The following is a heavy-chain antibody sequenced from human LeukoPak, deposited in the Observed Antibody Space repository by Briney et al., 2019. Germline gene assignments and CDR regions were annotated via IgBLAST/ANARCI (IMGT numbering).Heavy chain of an antibody. CDR2: IGTAGDT. D-gene: IGHD3-10*01. Sequence: GGSLRLSCAASGFTFSSYDMHWVRQATGKGLEWVSAIGTAGDTYYPGSVKGRFTISRENAKNYLYLQMNSLKAGDTAVYYCARGMRITMVRGVQYYFDYWGQGTLVTVSS. CDR1: GFTFSSYD. CDR3: ARGMRITMVRGVQYYFDY. J-gene: IGHJ4*02. V-gene: IGHV3-13*01.